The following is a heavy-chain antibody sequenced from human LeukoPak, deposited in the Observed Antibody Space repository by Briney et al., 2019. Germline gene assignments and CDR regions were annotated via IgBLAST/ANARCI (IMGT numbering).Heavy chain of an antibody. Sequence: GGFLRLSCAASGFTFSTYWMHWVRQAPGKGLLWVSRINSDGSSATYADSVKGRFNISRDNAKNTLYLQMNSLRAEDTAVYYCASHRVVRGVFDPWGQGTLVTVSS. V-gene: IGHV3-74*01. D-gene: IGHD3-10*01. CDR2: INSDGSSA. J-gene: IGHJ5*02. CDR1: GFTFSTYW. CDR3: ASHRVVRGVFDP.